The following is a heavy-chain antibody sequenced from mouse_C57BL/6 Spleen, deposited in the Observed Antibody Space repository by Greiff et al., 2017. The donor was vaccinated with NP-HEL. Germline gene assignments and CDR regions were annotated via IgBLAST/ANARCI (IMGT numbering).Heavy chain of an antibody. CDR1: GYTFTSYW. CDR2: IDPSDSYT. V-gene: IGHV1-50*01. Sequence: QVQLKQPGAELVKPGASVKLSCKASGYTFTSYWMQWVKQRPGQGLEWIGEIDPSDSYTNYNQKFKGKATLTVDTSSSTAYMQLSSLTSEDSAVYYCARRYYGRGFYAMDYWGQGTSVTVSS. J-gene: IGHJ4*01. CDR3: ARRYYGRGFYAMDY. D-gene: IGHD1-1*01.